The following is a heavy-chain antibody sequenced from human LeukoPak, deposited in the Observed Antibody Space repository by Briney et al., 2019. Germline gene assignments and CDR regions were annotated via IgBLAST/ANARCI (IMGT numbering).Heavy chain of an antibody. D-gene: IGHD5-12*01. J-gene: IGHJ4*02. CDR1: GGSISSYY. CDR3: ARRGVARAQFDY. V-gene: IGHV4-59*08. CDR2: IYYSGST. Sequence: SETLSLTCTVSGGSISSYYWSWIRQPPGKGLEWIGYIYYSGSTNYNPSLKSRVTISVDTSKNQFSLKLSSVTAADTAVYYCARRGVARAQFDYWGQGTLVTVSS.